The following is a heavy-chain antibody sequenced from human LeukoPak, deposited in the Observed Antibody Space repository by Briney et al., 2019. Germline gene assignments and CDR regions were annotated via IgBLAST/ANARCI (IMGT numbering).Heavy chain of an antibody. J-gene: IGHJ6*02. V-gene: IGHV3-21*01. Sequence: PGGSLRLSCAASGFTFSSYSMNWVRQAPGKGLEWVSSISSSSSYIYYADSVKGRFTISRDNTEKSLYLQMNSLRAEDTAVYYCARHKSDWFSTGAPMDVWGQGTTVTVSS. D-gene: IGHD3-9*01. CDR2: ISSSSSYI. CDR3: ARHKSDWFSTGAPMDV. CDR1: GFTFSSYS.